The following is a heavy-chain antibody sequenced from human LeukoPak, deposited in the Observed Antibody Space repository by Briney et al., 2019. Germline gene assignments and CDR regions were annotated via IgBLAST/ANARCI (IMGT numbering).Heavy chain of an antibody. J-gene: IGHJ4*02. V-gene: IGHV1-2*02. CDR1: GYTFTSYD. D-gene: IGHD2-2*01. CDR2: MNPNSGGT. CDR3: AGGDCSSTSCPLDY. Sequence: ASVKVSCKASGYTFTSYDINWVRQATGQGLEWMGWMNPNSGGTNYAQKFQGRVTMTRDTSISTAYMELSRLRSDDTAVYYCAGGDCSSTSCPLDYWGQGTLVTVSS.